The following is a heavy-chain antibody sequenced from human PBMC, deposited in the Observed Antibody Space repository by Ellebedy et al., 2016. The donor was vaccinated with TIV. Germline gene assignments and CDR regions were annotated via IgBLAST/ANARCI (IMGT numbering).Heavy chain of an antibody. V-gene: IGHV3-48*04. CDR2: ISGSTITS. CDR3: ARDMAWGNERVIDAFDI. J-gene: IGHJ3*02. Sequence: GGSLRLSCTASGFTFTPYSMNWVRQAPGKGLEWISYISGSTITSSYADSVKGRFTISRDNAKHSLYLQMNGLGVEDTAVYFCARDMAWGNERVIDAFDIWGHGTLVTVSS. CDR1: GFTFTPYS. D-gene: IGHD7-27*01.